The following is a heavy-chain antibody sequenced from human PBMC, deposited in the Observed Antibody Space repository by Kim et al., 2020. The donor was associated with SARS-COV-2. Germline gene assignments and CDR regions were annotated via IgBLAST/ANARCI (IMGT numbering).Heavy chain of an antibody. J-gene: IGHJ3*02. V-gene: IGHV3-7*03. D-gene: IGHD4-4*01. CDR1: GFTFSSYW. CDR3: ARASDTVFVDRRAFDI. CDR2: IKQDGSEK. Sequence: GGSLRLSCAASGFTFSSYWMSWVRQAPGKGLEWVANIKQDGSEKYYVDSVKGRFTISRDNSKNSLYLQMNSLRAEDTAVYYCARASDTVFVDRRAFDICGHGTMGTVSS.